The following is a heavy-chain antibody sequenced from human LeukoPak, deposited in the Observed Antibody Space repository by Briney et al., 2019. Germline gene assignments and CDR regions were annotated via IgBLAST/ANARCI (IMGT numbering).Heavy chain of an antibody. CDR1: DGSFSGYY. V-gene: IGHV4-34*01. D-gene: IGHD3-3*01. CDR3: ARASYDFWSGYPNWFDP. Sequence: PSETLSLTCAVYDGSFSGYYWDWIRQPPEKGLEWIGEINHSGSTNYNPSLKSRVTMSVDTSKNQFSLKLTSVTDADTAVYYCARASYDFWSGYPNWFDPWGQGTLVTVSS. J-gene: IGHJ5*02. CDR2: INHSGST.